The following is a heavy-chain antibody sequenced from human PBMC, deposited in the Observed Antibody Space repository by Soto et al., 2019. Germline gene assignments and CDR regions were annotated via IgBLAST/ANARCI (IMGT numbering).Heavy chain of an antibody. CDR1: GGSISSYY. J-gene: IGHJ4*02. Sequence: SETLSLTCTVSGGSISSYYWSWIRQPPGKGLEWIGYIYYSGSTNYNPSLKSRATISVDTSKNQFSLKLNSVTAADTAVYYCARVQYSSGWYFDFWGQGTQVTVSS. CDR3: ARVQYSSGWYFDF. D-gene: IGHD6-19*01. CDR2: IYYSGST. V-gene: IGHV4-59*01.